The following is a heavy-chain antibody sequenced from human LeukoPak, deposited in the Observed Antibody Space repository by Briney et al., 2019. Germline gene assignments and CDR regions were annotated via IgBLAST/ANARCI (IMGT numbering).Heavy chain of an antibody. CDR1: GGSHSSHY. CDR2: IYYSGSS. Sequence: SETLSLTCTVSGGSHSSHYWSWLRQPPGKGLEWIGYIYYSGSSNYNPSLQSRGPIYEDTSKSQFSLKLSSVTAADTAVYYCSREMVVAATGPENWFDSWGQGTRVTVSS. J-gene: IGHJ5*01. V-gene: IGHV4-59*11. CDR3: SREMVVAATGPENWFDS. D-gene: IGHD2-15*01.